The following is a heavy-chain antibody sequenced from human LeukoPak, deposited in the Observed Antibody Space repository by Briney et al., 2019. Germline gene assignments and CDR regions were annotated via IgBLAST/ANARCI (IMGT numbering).Heavy chain of an antibody. J-gene: IGHJ4*02. D-gene: IGHD6-19*01. CDR3: AKDQSAVAGTTWDY. CDR2: ISGSGGST. CDR1: GFTFSSYA. Sequence: GGSLRLSCAASGFTFSSYAMSWVRQAPGKGLEWVSAISGSGGSTYYADSVKGRFTISRDNSKNTLYLQINSLRAEDTAVYYCAKDQSAVAGTTWDYWGQGTLVTVSS. V-gene: IGHV3-23*01.